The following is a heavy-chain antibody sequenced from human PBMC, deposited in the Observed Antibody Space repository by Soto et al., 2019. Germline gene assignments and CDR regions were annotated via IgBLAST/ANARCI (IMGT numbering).Heavy chain of an antibody. D-gene: IGHD2-15*01. V-gene: IGHV1-3*01. CDR3: ARALVVVAATRGYYYYGMDV. J-gene: IGHJ6*02. CDR1: GYTFTSYA. Sequence: ASAKVSCKASGYTFTSYAMHWVRQAPGQRLEWMGWINAGNGNTKYSQKFQGRVTITRDTSASTAYMELSSLRSEDTAVYYCARALVVVAATRGYYYYGMDVWGQGTTVTVSS. CDR2: INAGNGNT.